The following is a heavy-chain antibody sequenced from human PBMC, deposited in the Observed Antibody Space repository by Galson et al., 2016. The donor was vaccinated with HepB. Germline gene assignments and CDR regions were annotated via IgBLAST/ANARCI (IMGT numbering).Heavy chain of an antibody. V-gene: IGHV1-69*06. Sequence: SVKVSCKASGGTFSSYPISWVRRAPGQGLEWMGGIIPIFGTANYAQKFQGRVTITADKSTSTAYMELSSLRSEDTAVYYCGRGHYDSGGYYYYYYYGMDVWGQGTTVTVSS. D-gene: IGHD3-22*01. CDR2: IIPIFGTA. CDR1: GGTFSSYP. CDR3: GRGHYDSGGYYYYYYYGMDV. J-gene: IGHJ6*02.